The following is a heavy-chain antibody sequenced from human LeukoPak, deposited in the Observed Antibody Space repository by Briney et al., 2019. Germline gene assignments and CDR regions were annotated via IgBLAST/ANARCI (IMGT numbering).Heavy chain of an antibody. V-gene: IGHV3-30*18. CDR3: AKVPRITMVRGVIRSPWGMDV. CDR2: ISYDGSNK. CDR1: GFTFSSYG. Sequence: PGGSLRLSCAASGFTFSSYGMHWVRQAPGKGLEWVAVISYDGSNKYYADSVKGRFTISRDNSKNTLYLQMNSLRAEDTAVYYCAKVPRITMVRGVIRSPWGMDVWGQGTTVTVSS. J-gene: IGHJ6*02. D-gene: IGHD3-10*01.